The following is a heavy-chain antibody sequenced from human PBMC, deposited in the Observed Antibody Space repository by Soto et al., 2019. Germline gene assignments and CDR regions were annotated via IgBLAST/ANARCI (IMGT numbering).Heavy chain of an antibody. CDR3: ASGIGVYQLLSRWFDP. V-gene: IGHV4-4*02. J-gene: IGHJ5*02. CDR1: GGSISSSNW. Sequence: QVQLQESGPGLVKPSGTLSLTCAVSGGSISSSNWWSWVRQPPGKGLEWIGEIYHSGSTNYNPSRKGQATISVDKPKTQFSLKLSSVTAAATAVYYCASGIGVYQLLSRWFDPWGQGTLVTVSS. CDR2: IYHSGST. D-gene: IGHD2-2*01.